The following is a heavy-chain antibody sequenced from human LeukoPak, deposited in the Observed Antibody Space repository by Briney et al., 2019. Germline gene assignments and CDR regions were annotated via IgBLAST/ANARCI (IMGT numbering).Heavy chain of an antibody. CDR1: GFTFSDYY. V-gene: IGHV3-11*01. J-gene: IGHJ4*02. D-gene: IGHD6-13*01. CDR2: ISSSGSTI. CDR3: ARGSSSWPTLNDY. Sequence: GGSLRLSCAASGFTFSDYYMSWIRHAPGEGLEWVSYISSSGSTIYYADSVKGRFTISRDNAKNSLYLQMNSLRAEDTAVYYCARGSSSWPTLNDYWGQGTLVTVSS.